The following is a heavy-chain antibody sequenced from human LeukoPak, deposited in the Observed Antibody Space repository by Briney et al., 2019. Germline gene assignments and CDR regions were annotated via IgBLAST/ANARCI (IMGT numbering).Heavy chain of an antibody. D-gene: IGHD4-17*01. J-gene: IGHJ6*03. CDR3: ASVYYYYYYMDV. Sequence: SETLSLTCTVSGGSISSSSYYWGWIRQPPGKGLEWIGSTYYSGSTYYNPSLKSRVTISVDTSKNQFSLKLSSVTAADTAVYYCASVYYYYYYMDVSGKGTTVTVSS. CDR1: GGSISSSSYY. CDR2: TYYSGST. V-gene: IGHV4-39*01.